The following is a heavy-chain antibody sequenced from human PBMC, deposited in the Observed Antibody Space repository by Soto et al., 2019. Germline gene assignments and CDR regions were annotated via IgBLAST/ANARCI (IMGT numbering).Heavy chain of an antibody. CDR1: GFSLIDYP. J-gene: IGHJ4*02. CDR2: ISANSGNT. V-gene: IGHV1-18*01. Sequence: QVQLVQSGAGVRKPGASVKVSCKASGFSLIDYPITWVRQAPGQGLEWMGWISANSGNTNYARNLQDRVTMTTDTSTNTAYLELRSLRSDDTAVYYCARRPPFSHGDFVIYYFDYWGQGTLVTVSS. D-gene: IGHD4-17*01. CDR3: ARRPPFSHGDFVIYYFDY.